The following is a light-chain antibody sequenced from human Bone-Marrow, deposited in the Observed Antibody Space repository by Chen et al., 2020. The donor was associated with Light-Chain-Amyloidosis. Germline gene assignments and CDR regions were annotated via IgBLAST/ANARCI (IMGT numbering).Light chain of an antibody. J-gene: IGLJ1*01. Sequence: QSALTLPPSVSGSPGPSLTISCTGPNRDVGRNNIVSWYQHHPGKAPKVTIYEGSKRPSGVSNRFSGSKSGTTASLTISGLQTEDEADYYCCSYAGGYTYVFGTGTKVTVL. CDR1: NRDVGRNNI. CDR3: CSYAGGYTYV. CDR2: EGS. V-gene: IGLV2-23*01.